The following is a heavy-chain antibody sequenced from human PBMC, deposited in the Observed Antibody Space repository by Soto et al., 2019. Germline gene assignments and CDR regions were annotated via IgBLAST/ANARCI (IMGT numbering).Heavy chain of an antibody. Sequence: ASVKVSCKASGYTFIDYYMHWVRQAPGQGLEWMGWINPDNGGTNYAQKFQGWVTVTRDTSISTAYMELSRLRSDDTAVYFCARSPIEVTLPSCLDVWRQVTTVTVSS. D-gene: IGHD2-2*01. CDR2: INPDNGGT. V-gene: IGHV1-2*04. J-gene: IGHJ6*02. CDR1: GYTFIDYY. CDR3: ARSPIEVTLPSCLDV.